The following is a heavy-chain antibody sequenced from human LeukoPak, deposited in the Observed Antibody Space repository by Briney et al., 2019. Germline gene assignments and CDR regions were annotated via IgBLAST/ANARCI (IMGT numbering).Heavy chain of an antibody. CDR2: ISSSGSTI. Sequence: PGGSLRLSCAAPGFTFSSYEMNWVRQAPGKGLEWVSYISSSGSTIYYADSVKGRFTISRDNAKNSLYLQMNSLRAEDTAVYYCARGAAAMMGYYYYYGMDVWGQGTTVTVSS. CDR1: GFTFSSYE. V-gene: IGHV3-48*03. J-gene: IGHJ6*02. D-gene: IGHD2-2*01. CDR3: ARGAAAMMGYYYYYGMDV.